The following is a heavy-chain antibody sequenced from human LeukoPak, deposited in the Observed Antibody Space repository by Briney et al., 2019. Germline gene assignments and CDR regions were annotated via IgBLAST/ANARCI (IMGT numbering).Heavy chain of an antibody. Sequence: RAGGSLRLSCAASGFTFDDYAMHWVRQAPGKGLEWVSGISWNSGSIGYADSVKGRFTISRDNAKNSLYLQMNSLRAEDTAVYYCTRHLSGSYSYWGQGTLVTVSS. CDR1: GFTFDDYA. CDR2: ISWNSGSI. D-gene: IGHD1-26*01. J-gene: IGHJ4*02. V-gene: IGHV3-9*01. CDR3: TRHLSGSYSY.